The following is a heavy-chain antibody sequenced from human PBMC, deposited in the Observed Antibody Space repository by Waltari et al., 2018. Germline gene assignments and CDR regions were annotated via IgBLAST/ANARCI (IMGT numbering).Heavy chain of an antibody. CDR2: IYYGGST. CDR3: ARHAGGVTTDFDV. Sequence: QVQLQESGPGRVKPSETLSLTCTVSGGSIRGYYWSWIRQPPGKGLEWIGYIYYGGSTNYSPSLKSRVTISVDTSKNPFSLNLNSVTAADTAVYYCARHAGGVTTDFDVWGQGTLVTVSS. CDR1: GGSIRGYY. V-gene: IGHV4-59*08. D-gene: IGHD3-16*01. J-gene: IGHJ4*02.